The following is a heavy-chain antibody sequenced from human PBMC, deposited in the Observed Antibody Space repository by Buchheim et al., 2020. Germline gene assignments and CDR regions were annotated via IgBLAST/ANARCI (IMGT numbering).Heavy chain of an antibody. D-gene: IGHD3-10*01. Sequence: EVQLVESGGGLVKPGGSLRLSCAASGFTFSNAWMRWVRQAPGKGLEWVGRIKSKIDGGTTDYAAPVKGRFTISRDDSKNTLYLQMNSLKTEDTAVYYCTTIWFGEYNFDYWGQGTL. V-gene: IGHV3-15*01. CDR2: IKSKIDGGTT. CDR3: TTIWFGEYNFDY. CDR1: GFTFSNAW. J-gene: IGHJ4*02.